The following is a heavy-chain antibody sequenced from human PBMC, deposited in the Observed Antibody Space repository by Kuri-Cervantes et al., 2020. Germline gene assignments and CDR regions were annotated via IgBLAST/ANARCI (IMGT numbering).Heavy chain of an antibody. Sequence: SETLSLTCTVSGYSISSGYFWGWIRQPPGKGLEWIASIYHSGTTYYNPSLKSRVTISADTTKNQFSLKLSSVTAADTAVYYCARGSMGWFGESTRLDYWGQGTLVTVSS. CDR3: ARGSMGWFGESTRLDY. J-gene: IGHJ4*02. CDR1: GYSISSGYF. CDR2: IYHSGTT. D-gene: IGHD3-10*01. V-gene: IGHV4-38-2*02.